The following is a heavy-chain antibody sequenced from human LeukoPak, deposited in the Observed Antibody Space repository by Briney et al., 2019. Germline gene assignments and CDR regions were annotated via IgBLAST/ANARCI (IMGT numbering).Heavy chain of an antibody. Sequence: GGPLRLSCAASGFTFSSYAMHWVRQAPGKGLEWVAVISYDGSNKYYADSVKGRFTISRDNSKNTLYLQMNSLRAEDTAVYYCAREDPYCTNGVCYTALGYWGQGTLVTVSS. CDR3: AREDPYCTNGVCYTALGY. CDR1: GFTFSSYA. J-gene: IGHJ4*02. CDR2: ISYDGSNK. D-gene: IGHD2-8*01. V-gene: IGHV3-30*07.